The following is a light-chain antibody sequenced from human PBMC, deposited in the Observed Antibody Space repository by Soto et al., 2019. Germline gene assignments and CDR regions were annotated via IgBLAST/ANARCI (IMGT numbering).Light chain of an antibody. Sequence: QSVLTQPASVSVSPGQSITISCTGTSSDVGGYNYVSWYQQHPGKAPKLMTHDVSNRPSGVSNRFSGSKSGNTASLTISGLQAEDEADYYCNSYTSSSTYVFGTGTQLTVL. V-gene: IGLV2-14*01. J-gene: IGLJ1*01. CDR1: SSDVGGYNY. CDR2: DVS. CDR3: NSYTSSSTYV.